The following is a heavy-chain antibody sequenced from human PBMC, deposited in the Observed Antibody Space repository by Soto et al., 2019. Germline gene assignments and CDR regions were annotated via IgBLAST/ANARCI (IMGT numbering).Heavy chain of an antibody. V-gene: IGHV3-23*01. CDR2: TRSNGEYT. Sequence: GGSLRLSCAGSGFTFSNYAMTWVRQAPGKGLEWVSTTRSNGEYTYYADSVKGRFTVSRDNSRNTVALQMSNLRAEDTALYYCVSWVSAHFDNWGQGTLVTVSS. CDR1: GFTFSNYA. D-gene: IGHD2-8*01. CDR3: VSWVSAHFDN. J-gene: IGHJ4*02.